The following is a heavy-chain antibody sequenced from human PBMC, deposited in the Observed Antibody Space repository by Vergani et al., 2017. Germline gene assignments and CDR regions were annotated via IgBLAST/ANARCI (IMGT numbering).Heavy chain of an antibody. CDR2: IWYDGSNK. CDR3: ARDTFGGVIDTPDY. V-gene: IGHV3-33*01. J-gene: IGHJ4*02. D-gene: IGHD3-16*02. Sequence: QVQLVESGGGVVQPGRSLRLSCAASGFTFSSYGMHWVRQAPGKGLEWVAVIWYDGSNKYYADSVKGRFTISRDNSKNTLYLQMNSLRAEDTAVYYCARDTFGGVIDTPDYWGQGTLVTVSS. CDR1: GFTFSSYG.